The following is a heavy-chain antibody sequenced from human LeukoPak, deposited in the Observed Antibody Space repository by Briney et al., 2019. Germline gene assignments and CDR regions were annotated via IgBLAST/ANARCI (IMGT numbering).Heavy chain of an antibody. V-gene: IGHV1-69*04. Sequence: RASAKVSCKASGGTFSSYTISWVRQAPGQGLEWMGRIIPILGIANYAQKFQGRVTITADKSTSTAYMELSSLRSEDTAVYYCARDPPEFVVVPAAIELSVDYWGQGTLVTVSS. CDR3: ARDPPEFVVVPAAIELSVDY. CDR1: GGTFSSYT. CDR2: IIPILGIA. D-gene: IGHD2-2*02. J-gene: IGHJ4*02.